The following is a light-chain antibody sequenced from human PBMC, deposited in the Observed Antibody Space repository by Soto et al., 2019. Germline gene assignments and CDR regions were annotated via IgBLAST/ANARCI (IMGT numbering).Light chain of an antibody. J-gene: IGLJ1*01. Sequence: QSALTQPASVSGSPGQSITISCTGTSSDVGDYKYVSWYQQHPGEAPKLMISDVSNRPSGVSNRFSGSKSGNTASLTISGLPAEDEADYYCSSYVSSGTLFGTGTKLTVL. CDR1: SSDVGDYKY. CDR3: SSYVSSGTL. V-gene: IGLV2-14*01. CDR2: DVS.